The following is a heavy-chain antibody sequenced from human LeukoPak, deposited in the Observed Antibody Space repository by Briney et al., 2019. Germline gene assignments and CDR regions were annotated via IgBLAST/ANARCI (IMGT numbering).Heavy chain of an antibody. J-gene: IGHJ4*02. CDR3: ASGHGTTIGTFGN. CDR2: ITNGGNYT. CDR1: GFTFSTYA. D-gene: IGHD2-21*02. V-gene: IGHV3-23*01. Sequence: SGGSLRLSCAASGFTFSTYAMNWVRQAPGKGLEWVSGITNGGNYTFYADSVKGWFTISRDNSKNTLYLQMNSLRADDTAVYYCASGHGTTIGTFGNWGQGTLVTVSS.